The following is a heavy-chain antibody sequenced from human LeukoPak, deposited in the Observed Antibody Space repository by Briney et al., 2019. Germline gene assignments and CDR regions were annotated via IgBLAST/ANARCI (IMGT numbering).Heavy chain of an antibody. CDR3: ARQNNRFDP. CDR2: IFYSGST. V-gene: IGHV4-59*08. J-gene: IGHJ5*02. Sequence: SETVSLTCTVSGGSIRSYYWSWTRQPPGKGLEWIGYIFYSGSTSNNPSLKSRVTISADMCKNQFSLILSSVTAADTAVYYCARQNNRFDPWGQENLVTVSS. CDR1: GGSIRSYY.